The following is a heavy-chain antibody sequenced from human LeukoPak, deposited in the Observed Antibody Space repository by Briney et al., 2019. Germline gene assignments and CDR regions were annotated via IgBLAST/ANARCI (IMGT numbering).Heavy chain of an antibody. CDR1: GFTFSSYA. CDR2: IYSGGST. J-gene: IGHJ4*02. CDR3: ARWSDARNFDY. D-gene: IGHD3-3*01. V-gene: IGHV3-53*01. Sequence: PGGSLRLSCAASGFTFSSYAVSWVRQAPGKGLEWVSVIYSGGSTYYADSVKGRFTISRDNSKNTLYLQMNSLRAEDTAVYYCARWSDARNFDYWGQGTLVTVSS.